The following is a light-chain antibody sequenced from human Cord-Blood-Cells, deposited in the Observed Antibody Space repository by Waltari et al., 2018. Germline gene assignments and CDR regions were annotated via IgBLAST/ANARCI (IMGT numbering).Light chain of an antibody. Sequence: QSALTQPASVSGSPGQSITIPCTGTSSAVGGYNYVSWYQQHPGKAPKLMICDVSNRPSGVSNRFSGSKSGNTASLTISGLQAEDEADYYCSSYTSSSTLVFGGGTKLTVL. CDR1: SSAVGGYNY. CDR3: SSYTSSSTLV. V-gene: IGLV2-14*01. CDR2: DVS. J-gene: IGLJ2*01.